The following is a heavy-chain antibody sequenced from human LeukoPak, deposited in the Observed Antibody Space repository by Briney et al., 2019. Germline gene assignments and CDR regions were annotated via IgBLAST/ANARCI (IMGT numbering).Heavy chain of an antibody. J-gene: IGHJ5*02. V-gene: IGHV4-4*02. CDR2: IYHSGST. CDR3: AREGVDIVATSSPGLPNWFDP. D-gene: IGHD5-12*01. CDR1: GGSISSSNW. Sequence: PSETLSLTCAVSGGSISSSNWWSWVRQPPGKGLEWIGEIYHSGSTNYNPSLKSRVTISVDKSKNQFSLKLSSVTAADTAVYYCAREGVDIVATSSPGLPNWFDPWGQGTLVTVSS.